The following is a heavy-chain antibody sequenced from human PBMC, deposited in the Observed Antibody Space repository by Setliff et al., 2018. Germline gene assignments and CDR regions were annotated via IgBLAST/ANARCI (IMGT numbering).Heavy chain of an antibody. V-gene: IGHV3-21*01. CDR3: ARNPYESSDHLPFYYYFMDV. CDR2: ISSSNTYK. J-gene: IGHJ6*03. Sequence: PRGSLKISCAASGFTFSSHTMNWVRQAPGKGLEWVSSISSSNTYKYYADSLKGRFTISRDDAKNSLYLQIDSLRDEDTAVYYCARNPYESSDHLPFYYYFMDVWGKGTTVTVSS. D-gene: IGHD3-22*01. CDR1: GFTFSSHT.